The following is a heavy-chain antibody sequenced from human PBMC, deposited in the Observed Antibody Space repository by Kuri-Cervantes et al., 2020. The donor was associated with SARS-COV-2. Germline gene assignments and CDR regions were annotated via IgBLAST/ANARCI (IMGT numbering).Heavy chain of an antibody. D-gene: IGHD6-6*01. Sequence: GESLKISCAASGFTSSSYSMNWVRQAPGKGLEWVSSISSSSSYIYYADSVKGRFTISRDNAKNSLYLQMNSLRAEDTAVYYCARGSSSSWGDYWGQGTLVTVSS. CDR1: GFTSSSYS. CDR3: ARGSSSSWGDY. J-gene: IGHJ4*02. CDR2: ISSSSSYI. V-gene: IGHV3-21*01.